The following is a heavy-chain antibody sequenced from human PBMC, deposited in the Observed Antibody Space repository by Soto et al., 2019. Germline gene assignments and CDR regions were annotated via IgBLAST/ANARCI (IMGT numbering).Heavy chain of an antibody. CDR3: ARSLFLASTGIEPFDF. V-gene: IGHV3-23*01. D-gene: IGHD6-13*01. J-gene: IGHJ4*02. Sequence: GGSLSLSCSASGFTFSSYAMSWVRHSPGTGLEWVSSISGGGNDAYYADSVKGRFTISRDNSRNTLYLQMNSLRADDTAVHYCARSLFLASTGIEPFDFWGQGALVTVSS. CDR2: ISGGGNDA. CDR1: GFTFSSYA.